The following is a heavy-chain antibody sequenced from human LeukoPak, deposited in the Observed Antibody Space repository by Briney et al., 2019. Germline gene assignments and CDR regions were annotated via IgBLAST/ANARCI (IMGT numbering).Heavy chain of an antibody. V-gene: IGHV3-21*04. D-gene: IGHD3-10*01. CDR3: ARDAYYSGSGIYSK. J-gene: IGHJ4*02. CDR2: ITSSNNYI. CDR1: GFTFSTYS. Sequence: GGSLRLSCAGSGFTFSTYSMNWVRQAPGKGLEWVSSITSSNNYIYYADSMKGRFTISRDNAKNSLYLQMNSLRAEDTAVYYCARDAYYSGSGIYSKWGQGTLVAVSS.